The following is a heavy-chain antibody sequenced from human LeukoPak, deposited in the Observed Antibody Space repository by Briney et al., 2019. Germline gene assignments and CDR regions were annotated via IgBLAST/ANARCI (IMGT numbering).Heavy chain of an antibody. J-gene: IGHJ4*02. CDR1: GFTFSSYG. Sequence: PGRSLRLSCAASGFTFSSYGMHWVRQAPGKGLEWVAVISYDGSSKYYADSVKGRFTISRDNSKNTQYLQMNSLRAEDTAVYYCAKDHGGLYGATLPDYWGQGTLVTVSS. V-gene: IGHV3-30*18. CDR2: ISYDGSSK. D-gene: IGHD4-17*01. CDR3: AKDHGGLYGATLPDY.